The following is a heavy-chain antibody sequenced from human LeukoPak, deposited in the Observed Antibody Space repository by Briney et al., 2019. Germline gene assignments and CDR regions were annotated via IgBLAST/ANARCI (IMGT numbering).Heavy chain of an antibody. V-gene: IGHV3-66*01. CDR1: GFTVSSNY. D-gene: IGHD3-16*01. CDR2: IYSGGST. Sequence: PGGSLRLSCAASGFTVSSNYMSWVRQAPGKGLEWVSVIYSGGSTYYADSVKGRFTISRDNSKNTLYLQMNSLRAEDTAVYYCARDGGPSPVNYYYYYGMDVWGQGTTVTVSS. J-gene: IGHJ6*02. CDR3: ARDGGPSPVNYYYYYGMDV.